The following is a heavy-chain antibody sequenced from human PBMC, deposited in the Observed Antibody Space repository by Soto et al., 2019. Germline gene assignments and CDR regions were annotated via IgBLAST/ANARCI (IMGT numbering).Heavy chain of an antibody. CDR1: RFTFSDYY. J-gene: IGHJ6*02. CDR3: ARIDLTLGNYFYMDV. CDR2: ISSGGSLI. V-gene: IGHV3-11*01. D-gene: IGHD6-13*01. Sequence: GGSLRLSCAASRFTFSDYYMSWVRQAPGKGLEWVSYISSGGSLIYYADSVKGRFTISEDTSNGQVVLSMTNMDPEDTATYYCARIDLTLGNYFYMDVWGQGTTVTVSS.